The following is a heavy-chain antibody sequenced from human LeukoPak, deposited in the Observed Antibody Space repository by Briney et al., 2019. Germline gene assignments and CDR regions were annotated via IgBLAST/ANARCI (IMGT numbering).Heavy chain of an antibody. J-gene: IGHJ6*02. D-gene: IGHD3-3*01. Sequence: ASVKVSCKASGYTFTSYGISWVRQAPGQGLEWMGWISACNGNTNYAQKLQGRVTMTTDTSTSTAYMELRSLRSDDTAVYYCARDNSYDYDFWSGLGYYYYYGMDVWGQGTMVTVSS. CDR1: GYTFTSYG. V-gene: IGHV1-18*01. CDR2: ISACNGNT. CDR3: ARDNSYDYDFWSGLGYYYYYGMDV.